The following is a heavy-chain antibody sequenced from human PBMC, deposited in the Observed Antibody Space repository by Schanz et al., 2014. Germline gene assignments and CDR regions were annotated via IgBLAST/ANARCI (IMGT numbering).Heavy chain of an antibody. CDR1: GYTFTNHY. D-gene: IGHD3-3*01. V-gene: IGHV1-2*06. CDR3: ARESVSRTRLFDP. CDR2: ISPSSSST. Sequence: QVQVIQSGPEVKKPGASVKVSCKASGYTFTNHYLHWVRQAPGQGLEWMGRISPSSSSTNYAQNFQGRVTMTKDTSINTVYMELSTLTSDDTAVYYCARESVSRTRLFDPWGQGTLVTVSS. J-gene: IGHJ5*02.